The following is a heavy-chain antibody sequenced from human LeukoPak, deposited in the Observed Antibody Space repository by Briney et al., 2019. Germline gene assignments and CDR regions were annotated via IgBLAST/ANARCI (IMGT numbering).Heavy chain of an antibody. D-gene: IGHD3-10*01. Sequence: SETLSLTCTVSGGSISSSSYYWGWIRQPPGKGLEWIGSIYYSGSTYYNPSLRSRVTISVDTSKNQFSLKLSSVTAADTAVYYCARIQRGDWGQGTLVTVSS. J-gene: IGHJ4*02. V-gene: IGHV4-39*01. CDR2: IYYSGST. CDR3: ARIQRGD. CDR1: GGSISSSSYY.